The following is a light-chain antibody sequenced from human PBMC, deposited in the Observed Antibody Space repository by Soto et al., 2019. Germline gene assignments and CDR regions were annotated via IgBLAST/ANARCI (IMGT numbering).Light chain of an antibody. V-gene: IGKV3-20*01. CDR2: SSS. CDR3: LQYGSSPRT. Sequence: EIVLTQSPGTLSLSPGERATLSCGASQSVSSTYLAWYQQKPGQPPRLLIYSSSSRATGIPDRFSGSGSGTDFTLTISRLEPEDFAVYYCLQYGSSPRTFGQGTKVEIK. J-gene: IGKJ1*01. CDR1: QSVSSTY.